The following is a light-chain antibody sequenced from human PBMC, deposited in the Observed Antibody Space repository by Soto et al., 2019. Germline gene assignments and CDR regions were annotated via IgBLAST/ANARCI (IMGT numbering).Light chain of an antibody. Sequence: DIQMTQSPSTLSASVGDRVTIACRASQSISNWLAWYQQRPGKAPKLLIYKASNLESGVPSRFSGSGSGTEFTLTISSLQPDDFATYYCQQYNNYPRTFGLGTKVDI. CDR2: KAS. CDR3: QQYNNYPRT. V-gene: IGKV1-5*03. CDR1: QSISNW. J-gene: IGKJ1*01.